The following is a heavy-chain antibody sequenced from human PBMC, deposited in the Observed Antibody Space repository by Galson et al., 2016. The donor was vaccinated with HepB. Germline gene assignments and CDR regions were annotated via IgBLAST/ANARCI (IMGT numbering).Heavy chain of an antibody. CDR3: TTSVGANEFDY. D-gene: IGHD1-26*01. J-gene: IGHJ4*02. V-gene: IGHV3-15*01. Sequence: SLRLSCAASGFTFSDPWMTWVRQAPGKGLEWVGRIKSKTDGGTTDYAAPAKGRFTVSRDDSKNTLYLQMNSLKTEDTAVYHCTTSVGANEFDYWGRGTLVTVSS. CDR1: GFTFSDPW. CDR2: IKSKTDGGTT.